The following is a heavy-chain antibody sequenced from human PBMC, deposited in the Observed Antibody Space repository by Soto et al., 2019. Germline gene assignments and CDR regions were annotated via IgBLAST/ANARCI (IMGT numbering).Heavy chain of an antibody. CDR1: GGSISSSSYY. CDR2: IYYSGST. J-gene: IGHJ1*01. D-gene: IGHD6-6*01. CDR3: ARTSIIAARPMSSPEYFRH. Sequence: SGTLSLPCTVSGGSISSSSYYWGWVRQPPGKGVEGVGSIYYSGSTYYNPSLKSRVTISVDTSKKQFSLKLSSVTAADTAVYYCARTSIIAARPMSSPEYFRHWGQGTLVTVSS. V-gene: IGHV4-39*01.